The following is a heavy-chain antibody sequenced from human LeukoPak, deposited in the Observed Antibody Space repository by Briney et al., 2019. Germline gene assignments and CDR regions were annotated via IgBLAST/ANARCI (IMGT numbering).Heavy chain of an antibody. CDR1: GGSISSYN. CDR2: IYYSGST. J-gene: IGHJ6*02. CDR3: ARVRVTGRDGYKPHYYGMDV. V-gene: IGHV4-59*01. Sequence: SETLSLTCTVSGGSISSYNWSWIRQPPGKGLEWIGYIYYSGSTNYNPSLKSRVTISVDTSKNQFSLKLSSVTAADTAVYYCARVRVTGRDGYKPHYYGMDVWGQGTTVTVSS. D-gene: IGHD5-24*01.